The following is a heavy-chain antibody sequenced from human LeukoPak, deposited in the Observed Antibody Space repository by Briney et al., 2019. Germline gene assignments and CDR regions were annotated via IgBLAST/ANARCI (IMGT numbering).Heavy chain of an antibody. V-gene: IGHV3-21*01. CDR1: GSTFSIYS. J-gene: IGHJ3*02. CDR2: ISSSTSYI. Sequence: GGSLRLSCAASGSTFSIYSMNWVRQAPGKGLERVSSISSSTSYIYYADSVKGRFTISRDNARNSLYLQMNSLRAEDTAVYYCARDLNDAFDIWGQGTMVTVSS. CDR3: ARDLNDAFDI.